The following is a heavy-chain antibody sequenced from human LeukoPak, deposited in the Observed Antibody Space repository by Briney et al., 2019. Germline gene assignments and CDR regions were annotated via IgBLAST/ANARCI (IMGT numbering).Heavy chain of an antibody. CDR1: GYTFTSYD. CDR2: MNPNSGNT. V-gene: IGHV1-8*01. J-gene: IGHJ6*02. D-gene: IGHD3-3*01. CDR3: ARGRYSYYDFWSGYSYYYYGMDV. Sequence: ASVKVSCKASGYTFTSYDINWVRQATGQGLEWMGWMNPNSGNTGYAQKFQGRVTMTRNTSISTAYMEPSSLRSEDTAVYYCARGRYSYYDFWSGYSYYYYGMDVWGQGTTVTVSS.